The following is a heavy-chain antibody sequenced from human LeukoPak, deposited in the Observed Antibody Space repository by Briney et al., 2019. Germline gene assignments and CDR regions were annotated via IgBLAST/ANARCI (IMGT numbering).Heavy chain of an antibody. D-gene: IGHD2-15*01. V-gene: IGHV1-69*05. J-gene: IGHJ5*02. Sequence: SVKVSCKASGGTFSSYAISWVRQAPGQGLEWMGGIIPIFGTANYAQKLQGRVTMTTDTSTSTAYMELRSLRSDDTAVYYCARDYGYCSGGSCYSGRWFDPWGQGTLVTVSS. CDR3: ARDYGYCSGGSCYSGRWFDP. CDR1: GGTFSSYA. CDR2: IIPIFGTA.